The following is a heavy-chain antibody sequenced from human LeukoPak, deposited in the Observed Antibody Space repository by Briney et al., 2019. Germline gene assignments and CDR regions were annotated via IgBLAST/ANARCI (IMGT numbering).Heavy chain of an antibody. Sequence: SETLSLTCTLSGGSISSYYWSWIRQSPGEGLEWIGYIYYSGSTKYNPSLKSRVIISVDTSKKQFSLKLSSVTAADTAVYYCARLPSDLGYFDYWGQGTLVTVSS. CDR1: GGSISSYY. CDR3: ARLPSDLGYFDY. CDR2: IYYSGST. D-gene: IGHD3-3*01. V-gene: IGHV4-59*08. J-gene: IGHJ4*02.